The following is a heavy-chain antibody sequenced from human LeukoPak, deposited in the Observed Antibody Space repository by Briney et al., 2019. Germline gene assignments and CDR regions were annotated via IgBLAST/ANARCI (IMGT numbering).Heavy chain of an antibody. CDR1: GFTFSSYA. CDR3: ARGEYCSSTSCYAWWFDP. J-gene: IGHJ5*02. CDR2: ISYDGSNK. D-gene: IGHD2-2*01. Sequence: GGSLRLSCAASGFTFSSYAMHWVRQAPGKGLEWVAVISYDGSNKYYADSVKGRFTISRDNSKNTLYLQMNSLRAEDTAVYYCARGEYCSSTSCYAWWFDPWGQGTLVTVSS. V-gene: IGHV3-30*04.